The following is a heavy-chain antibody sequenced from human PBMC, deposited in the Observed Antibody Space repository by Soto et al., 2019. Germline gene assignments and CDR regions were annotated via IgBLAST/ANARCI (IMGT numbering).Heavy chain of an antibody. D-gene: IGHD3-22*01. CDR3: ARPNSSGYYSPFDS. CDR1: GGSISSDDYC. Sequence: SETLSLTCTVSGGSISSDDYCWSWIRQPPGKGLEWIGYIYSSGSTYHNPSLKSRVTMSVDTSKNQFSLKLSSVTAADTAVYYCARPNSSGYYSPFDSWGQGTLVTVS. CDR2: IYSSGST. V-gene: IGHV4-30-4*01. J-gene: IGHJ4*02.